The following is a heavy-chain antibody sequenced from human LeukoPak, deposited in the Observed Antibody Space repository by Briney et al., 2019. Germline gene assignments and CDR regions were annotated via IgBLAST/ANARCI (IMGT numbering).Heavy chain of an antibody. CDR1: GFTFSSSW. J-gene: IGHJ4*02. V-gene: IGHV3-74*01. CDR3: ASSGSYGY. D-gene: IGHD3-10*01. Sequence: GGSLRLSRAASGFTFSSSWMHWVRQAPGKGLVWVSHINSDGSITSYADSVKGRFTISRDNAKNTLSLQMNSLGAEDTAVYYCASSGSYGYWGQGTLVTVSS. CDR2: INSDGSIT.